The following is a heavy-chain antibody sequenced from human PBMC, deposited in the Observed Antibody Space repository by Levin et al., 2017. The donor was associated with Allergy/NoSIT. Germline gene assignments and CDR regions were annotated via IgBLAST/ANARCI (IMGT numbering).Heavy chain of an antibody. Sequence: GGSLRLSCAASGFTFDDYGMSWVRQAPGKGLEWVSGINWNGGSPGYADSVKGRLTISRDNAKTSLYLQLNSLRAEDTALYHCARHRFTMNIHDGFDIWGQGTMVIVFS. D-gene: IGHD2/OR15-2a*01. CDR1: GFTFDDYG. CDR2: INWNGGSP. J-gene: IGHJ3*02. CDR3: ARHRFTMNIHDGFDI. V-gene: IGHV3-20*01.